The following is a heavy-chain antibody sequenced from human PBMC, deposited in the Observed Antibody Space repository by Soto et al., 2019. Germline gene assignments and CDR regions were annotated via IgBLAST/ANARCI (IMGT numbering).Heavy chain of an antibody. Sequence: QVQLVESGGGVVQPGNSLRLSCAASGFTLSSFGLHWARQAPGKGLEWLAVISHDGTNKYYADSVKGRFTNSRDISKNSLFLQMNSLRVEDTAVYYCARDSGGYWGQGTLVTVSS. V-gene: IGHV3-30-3*01. J-gene: IGHJ4*02. CDR2: ISHDGTNK. D-gene: IGHD3-10*01. CDR3: ARDSGGY. CDR1: GFTLSSFG.